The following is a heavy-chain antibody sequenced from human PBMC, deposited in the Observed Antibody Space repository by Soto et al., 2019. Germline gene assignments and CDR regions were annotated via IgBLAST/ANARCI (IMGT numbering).Heavy chain of an antibody. V-gene: IGHV1-2*02. CDR2: INTHSGGT. CDR3: ARDPIGGGAPYYCDY. CDR1: GYTFTDYY. J-gene: IGHJ4*02. Sequence: ASVKVSCKASGYTFTDYYLHWLRQAPGQGLEWVGWINTHSGGTNFAQRFQGRVTMTRDTSISTAYMELSGLRSDDTAVYYCARDPIGGGAPYYCDYWGQGTLVTVS. D-gene: IGHD3-10*01.